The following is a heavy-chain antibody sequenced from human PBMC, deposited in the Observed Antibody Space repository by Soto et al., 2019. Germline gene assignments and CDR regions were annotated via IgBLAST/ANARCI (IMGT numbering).Heavy chain of an antibody. D-gene: IGHD3-3*01. CDR3: ARGPVLEWLLPNYYYYGMDV. J-gene: IGHJ6*02. V-gene: IGHV1-8*01. CDR1: GYTFTSYD. CDR2: MNPNSGNI. Sequence: QVQLVQSGAEVKKPGASVKVSCKASGYTFTSYDINWVRQATGQGLEWMGWMNPNSGNIGYAQKFQGRVTMTRNTSISTAYMELSSLRSEDTAVYYCARGPVLEWLLPNYYYYGMDVWGQGTTVTVSS.